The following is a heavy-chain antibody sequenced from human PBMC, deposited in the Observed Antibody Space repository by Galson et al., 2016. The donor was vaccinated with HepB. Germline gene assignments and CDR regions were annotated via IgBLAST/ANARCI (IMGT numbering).Heavy chain of an antibody. CDR1: GFTSDHYA. CDR2: ISWNSGSI. Sequence: SLRLSCAASGFTSDHYAMHWVRQAPGKGLEWVSGISWNSGSIGYADSVKGRFPISRDNAKNSLYLQMNSLRAEDTALYYCAKDSGAYYYDSSGHRRNAFDIWGQGTVVTVSS. D-gene: IGHD3-22*01. J-gene: IGHJ3*02. V-gene: IGHV3-9*02. CDR3: AKDSGAYYYDSSGHRRNAFDI.